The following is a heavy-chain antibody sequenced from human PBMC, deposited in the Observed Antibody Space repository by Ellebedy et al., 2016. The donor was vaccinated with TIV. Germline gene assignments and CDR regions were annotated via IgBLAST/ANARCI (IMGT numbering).Heavy chain of an antibody. J-gene: IGHJ6*04. Sequence: GESLKISCAASGFSFSDFWMYWVRQAPGKGLERVSRIATDGVTATYADSVKGRFTISRDNAKNSLYLQMNSLRAEDTAVYYCATGRGLGAWGKGTTVTVSS. D-gene: IGHD3-10*01. V-gene: IGHV3-74*01. CDR2: IATDGVTA. CDR3: ATGRGLGA. CDR1: GFSFSDFW.